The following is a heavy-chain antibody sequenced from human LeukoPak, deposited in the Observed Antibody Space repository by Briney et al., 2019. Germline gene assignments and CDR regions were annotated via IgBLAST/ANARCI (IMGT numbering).Heavy chain of an antibody. J-gene: IGHJ4*02. Sequence: ASVKVSCKASGYTFTGYYMHWVRQAPGQGLEWMGRINPNSGGTNYAQKFQGRVTMTRDTSISTAYMELSRLRSDDTAVYYCARDGGRDIVVVPAATHWGQGTLVTVSS. V-gene: IGHV1-2*06. CDR1: GYTFTGYY. CDR3: ARDGGRDIVVVPAATH. D-gene: IGHD2-2*01. CDR2: INPNSGGT.